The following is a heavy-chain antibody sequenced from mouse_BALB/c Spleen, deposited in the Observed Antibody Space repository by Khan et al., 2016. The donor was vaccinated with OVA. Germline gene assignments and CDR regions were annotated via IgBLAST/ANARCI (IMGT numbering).Heavy chain of an antibody. CDR1: GFTFNSYG. Sequence: EVQLVESGEGLVQPGRSQKLSCAASGFTFNSYGMHWVRQAPEKGLEWVAYISGDSNTIAYADTVKGRFTISRDNPKNTLFLQMTSLMSEDTAMYYCATSYFYGYYFDYWGPGTTLTVS. CDR3: ATSYFYGYYFDY. V-gene: IGHV5-17*02. CDR2: ISGDSNTI. J-gene: IGHJ2*01. D-gene: IGHD1-1*01.